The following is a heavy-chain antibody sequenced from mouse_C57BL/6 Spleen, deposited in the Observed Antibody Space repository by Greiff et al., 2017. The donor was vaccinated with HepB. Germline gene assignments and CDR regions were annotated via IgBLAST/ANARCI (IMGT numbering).Heavy chain of an antibody. CDR3: ARGMITLTGKAMDY. CDR1: GYTFTSYW. Sequence: QVQLQQPGAELVKPGASVKLSCKASGYTFTSYWMHWVKQRPGQGLEWIGMIHPNSGSTNYNEKFKSKATLTVDKSSSTAYMQRSSLTSEDSAVYYCARGMITLTGKAMDYWGQGTSVTVSS. CDR2: IHPNSGST. D-gene: IGHD4-1*01. V-gene: IGHV1-64*01. J-gene: IGHJ4*01.